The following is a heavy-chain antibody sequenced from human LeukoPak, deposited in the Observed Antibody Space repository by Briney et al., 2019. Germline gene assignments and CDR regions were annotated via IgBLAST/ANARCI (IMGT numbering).Heavy chain of an antibody. CDR1: GFTFSSYW. CDR2: INTDGSST. J-gene: IGHJ4*02. V-gene: IGHV3-74*01. Sequence: QPGGSLRLSCAASGFTFSSYWMHWARQAPGKGMVWLSRINTDGSSTSYADSVKGRFTISRDNAKNRLYVQMNSLRAEDTAVYYCATGSGLWSPDYWGQGTLVTVSS. CDR3: ATGSGLWSPDY. D-gene: IGHD5-18*01.